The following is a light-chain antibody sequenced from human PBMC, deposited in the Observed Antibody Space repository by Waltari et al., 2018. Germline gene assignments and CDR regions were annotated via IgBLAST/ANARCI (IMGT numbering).Light chain of an antibody. V-gene: IGKV3-15*01. Sequence: EIVMTQSPATLSVSPVERATLSCRASQSVSSNLAWYQQKPGQAPSLLIYGASTRATGIPARFSGSGSGTEFSLTISSVQSEDFAVYYCQQYHNWPPLTVGGGTKVEIK. CDR2: GAS. J-gene: IGKJ4*01. CDR3: QQYHNWPPLT. CDR1: QSVSSN.